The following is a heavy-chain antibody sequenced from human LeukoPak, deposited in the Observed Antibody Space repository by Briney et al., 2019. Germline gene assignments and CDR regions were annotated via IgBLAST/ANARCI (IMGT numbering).Heavy chain of an antibody. CDR1: GFTFSSYA. CDR2: ISYDGSNK. V-gene: IGHV3-30-3*01. J-gene: IGHJ5*02. CDR3: ARDTNWFDP. Sequence: PGGSLRLSCAASGFTFSSYAMHWVRQAPGKGLEWVAVISYDGSNKYYADSVKGRFTISRDNSKNTLYLQMNSLRAEDTAVYYCARDTNWFDPWGQGTLVTVPS.